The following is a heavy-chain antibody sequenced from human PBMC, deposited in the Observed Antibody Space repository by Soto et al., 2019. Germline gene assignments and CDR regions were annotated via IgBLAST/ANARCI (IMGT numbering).Heavy chain of an antibody. CDR2: FDPEDGET. V-gene: IGHV1-24*01. CDR1: GYTLTELS. CDR3: ETADCSGGSCRKTPFPYGMDV. J-gene: IGHJ6*02. Sequence: ASVKVSCKVSGYTLTELSMHWVRQAPGKGLEWMGGFDPEDGETIYAQKFQGRVTMTEDTSTNTAYMELSSLRSEDTAVYYCETADCSGGSCRKTPFPYGMDVGAQGPTVTVPS. D-gene: IGHD2-15*01.